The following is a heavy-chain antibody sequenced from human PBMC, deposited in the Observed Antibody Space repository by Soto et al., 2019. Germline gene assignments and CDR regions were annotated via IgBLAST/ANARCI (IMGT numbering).Heavy chain of an antibody. Sequence: SDTLSLTCAVSGESVTSNVWWSGVRQPPGKGLEWIGEAYHNGLTDYNPSLKSRVTMSVDTSKNEFSLKLTSLTAADTAIYYCARDAAVPGESDRFDYWGQGTLVTVSS. CDR2: AYHNGLT. V-gene: IGHV4-4*02. J-gene: IGHJ4*02. CDR3: ARDAAVPGESDRFDY. CDR1: GESVTSNVW. D-gene: IGHD6-19*01.